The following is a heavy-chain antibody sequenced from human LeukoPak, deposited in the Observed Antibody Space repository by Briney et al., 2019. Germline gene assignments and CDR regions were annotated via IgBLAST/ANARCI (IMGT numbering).Heavy chain of an antibody. D-gene: IGHD3-16*01. CDR2: IYTSGRT. J-gene: IGHJ4*02. CDR1: GGSISSYY. V-gene: IGHV4-4*07. Sequence: PSETLSLTCTVSGGSISSYYWSWIRQPAGKGLEWIGSIYTSGRTNYNPSHKSRVTMSVDTSKNHFSLKMNSVTAAYTAVYYRATLGGYNSLYFDYWGQGTLVTVSS. CDR3: ATLGGYNSLYFDY.